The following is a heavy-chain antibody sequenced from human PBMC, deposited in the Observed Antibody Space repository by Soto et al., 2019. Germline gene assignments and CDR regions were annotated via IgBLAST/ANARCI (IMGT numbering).Heavy chain of an antibody. V-gene: IGHV4-31*03. D-gene: IGHD6-19*01. CDR3: ARVPPDRYSSGRLDS. Sequence: QVQLQESGPGLVKPSQTLSLTCTVSRGSISSGGYYWSWIRQHPGKGLEWIGYMYYSGATYYNPSLESRVTISVDMSKNQFSLKLSSMTAADTAVYYCARVPPDRYSSGRLDSWGQGTLVAVSS. J-gene: IGHJ4*02. CDR2: MYYSGAT. CDR1: RGSISSGGYY.